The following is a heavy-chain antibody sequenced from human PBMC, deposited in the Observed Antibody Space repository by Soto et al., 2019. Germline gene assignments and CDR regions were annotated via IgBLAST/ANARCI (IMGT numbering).Heavy chain of an antibody. CDR1: SGSIRTYY. CDR2: IYYTGRT. CDR3: TGAPNWAYFDV. D-gene: IGHD7-27*01. J-gene: IGHJ4*02. V-gene: IGHV4-59*01. Sequence: SKTLSLTCTVSSGSIRTYYWSWIRQPPGKGLEGIGDIYYTGRTNYNPSLKTRHAISMDTSKNQFSLNLSSVTAADTAVYYFTGAPNWAYFDVWCLGTLVTASS.